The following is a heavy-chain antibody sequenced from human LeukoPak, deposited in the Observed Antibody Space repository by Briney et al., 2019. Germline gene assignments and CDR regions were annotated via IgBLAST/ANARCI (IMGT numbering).Heavy chain of an antibody. J-gene: IGHJ3*02. CDR1: GGSISSSSYY. CDR2: IYYSGST. D-gene: IGHD2-8*02. V-gene: IGHV4-61*05. CDR3: ARHGGVVLDAFDI. Sequence: PSETLSLTCTVSGGSISSSSYYWSWIRQPPGKGLEWIGYIYYSGSTNYNPSLKSRVTISVDTSKNRFSLKLSSVTAADTAVYYCARHGGVVLDAFDIWGQGTMVTVSS.